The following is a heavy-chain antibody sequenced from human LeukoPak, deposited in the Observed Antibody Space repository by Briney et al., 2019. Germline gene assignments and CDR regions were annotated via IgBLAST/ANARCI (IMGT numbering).Heavy chain of an antibody. Sequence: PSETLSLTCTVSGGSIHSYYWNWIRQPPGKGLEWIGYIYYSGSTNYNPSLKSRVTISVDTSKNQFSLKLSSVTAADTAVYYCARDVGATPGYFDYWGQGTLVTVSS. V-gene: IGHV4-59*01. CDR1: GGSIHSYY. D-gene: IGHD1-26*01. CDR2: IYYSGST. J-gene: IGHJ4*02. CDR3: ARDVGATPGYFDY.